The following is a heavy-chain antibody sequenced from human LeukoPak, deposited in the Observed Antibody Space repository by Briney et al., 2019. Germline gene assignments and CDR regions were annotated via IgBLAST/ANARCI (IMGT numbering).Heavy chain of an antibody. J-gene: IGHJ6*02. D-gene: IGHD6-13*01. CDR1: GGSISSGGYY. CDR3: AREGRIAAGHYGMDV. Sequence: SETLSLTCTVSGGSISSGGYYWSWIRQHPGKGLEWIGYIYYSGSTYYNPSLKSRVTISVDTSKNQFSLKLSSVTAADTAVYYCAREGRIAAGHYGMDVWGQGTTVTVSS. CDR2: IYYSGST. V-gene: IGHV4-31*03.